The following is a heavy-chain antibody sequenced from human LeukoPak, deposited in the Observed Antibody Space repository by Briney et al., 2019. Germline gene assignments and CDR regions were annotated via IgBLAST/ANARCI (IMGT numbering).Heavy chain of an antibody. CDR3: TRWPPITFGEDAFDI. Sequence: GGSLRLSCAASGFTFSGSAMHWVRLASGKGLEWVGRIRSKANNYATSYAASVRGRFTISRDDSKNTAYLQMNSLKTEDTAVYYCTRWPPITFGEDAFDIWGQGTMVTVSS. CDR2: IRSKANNYAT. CDR1: GFTFSGSA. V-gene: IGHV3-73*01. D-gene: IGHD3-10*01. J-gene: IGHJ3*02.